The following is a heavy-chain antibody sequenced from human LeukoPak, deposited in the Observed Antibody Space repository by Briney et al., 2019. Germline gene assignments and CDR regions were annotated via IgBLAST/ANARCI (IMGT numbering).Heavy chain of an antibody. V-gene: IGHV1-2*02. CDR3: VRGLTTVATWLYL. Sequence: ASVKVSCKASGGTFSSYAISWVRQAPGQGLEWMGWISPNSGDTKYAQNFQGRVTMTRDTSISTAYMEVSRLRSDDTAVYYCVRGLTTVATWLYLWGRGTLVTVSS. D-gene: IGHD4-17*01. CDR1: GGTFSSYA. CDR2: ISPNSGDT. J-gene: IGHJ2*01.